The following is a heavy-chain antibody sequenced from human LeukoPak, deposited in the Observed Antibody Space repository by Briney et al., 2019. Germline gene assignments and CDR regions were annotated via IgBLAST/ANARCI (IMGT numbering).Heavy chain of an antibody. CDR1: GFTFSSYS. CDR2: ISSSSSYI. D-gene: IGHD3-3*01. V-gene: IGHV3-21*01. CDR3: ARAQYDFWSGYPANWFDP. Sequence: PGGSLRLSCAASGFTFSSYSMNWVRQAPGKGLEWVSSISSSSSYIYYADSVKGRFTISRDNAKNSLYLQMNSLRAEDTAVYYCARAQYDFWSGYPANWFDPWGQGTLVTVSS. J-gene: IGHJ5*02.